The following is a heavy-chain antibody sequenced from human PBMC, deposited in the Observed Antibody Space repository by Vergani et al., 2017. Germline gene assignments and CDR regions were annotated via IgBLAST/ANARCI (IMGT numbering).Heavy chain of an antibody. CDR3: SRVWATRNTDAFDI. V-gene: IGHV1-69*01. D-gene: IGHD3-16*01. J-gene: IGHJ3*02. CDR1: GSTFSSYA. Sequence: QVQLVQSGAEVKKPGSSVKVSCKASGSTFSSYAISWVRQAPGQGLEWMGGIIPIFGTANYAQKFQGRVTITADESPSTAYMELSSLRSEDTAVYYCSRVWATRNTDAFDIWGQGTMVTVSS. CDR2: IIPIFGTA.